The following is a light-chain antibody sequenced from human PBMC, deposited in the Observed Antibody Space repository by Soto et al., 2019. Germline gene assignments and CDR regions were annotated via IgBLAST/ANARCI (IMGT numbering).Light chain of an antibody. V-gene: IGKV3-15*01. CDR1: QSVNSN. CDR3: QQYNNWPIT. J-gene: IGKJ5*01. Sequence: EIVMTQCPATLSVSTGERATLSCRASQSVNSNLAWYQQKPGQAPRLLIYGASTRATGIPARFSGSGSGTEFTLAISSLQSEDFAVYYCQQYNNWPITFGQGTRLE. CDR2: GAS.